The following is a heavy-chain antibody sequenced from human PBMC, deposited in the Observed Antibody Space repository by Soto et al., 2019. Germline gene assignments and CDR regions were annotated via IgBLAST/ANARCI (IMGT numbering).Heavy chain of an antibody. V-gene: IGHV3-23*01. D-gene: IGHD6-13*01. Sequence: PGGSLRLSCAASGFTFSSYAMSWVRQVPGKGLEWVSAISGSGGSTYYADSVKGRFTISRDNSKNTLYLQMNSLRAEDTAVYYCAKQPYIIVYSSSDYWGQGTLVTVSS. CDR3: AKQPYIIVYSSSDY. CDR1: GFTFSSYA. CDR2: ISGSGGST. J-gene: IGHJ4*02.